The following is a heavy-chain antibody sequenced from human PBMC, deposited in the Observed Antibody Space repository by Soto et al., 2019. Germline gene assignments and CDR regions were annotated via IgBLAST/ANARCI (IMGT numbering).Heavy chain of an antibody. Sequence: SETLSLTCAVYGGSFGGYYWSWIRQPPGKGLEWIGEINHSGSTNYNPSLKSRVTISVDTSKNQFSLKLSSVTAADTAVYYCARAVGTWELRYYFDYWGQGTLVTVSS. J-gene: IGHJ4*02. CDR3: ARAVGTWELRYYFDY. CDR2: INHSGST. D-gene: IGHD1-26*01. V-gene: IGHV4-34*01. CDR1: GGSFGGYY.